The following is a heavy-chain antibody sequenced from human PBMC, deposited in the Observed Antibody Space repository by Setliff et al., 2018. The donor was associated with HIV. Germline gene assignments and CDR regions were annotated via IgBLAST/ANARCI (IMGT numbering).Heavy chain of an antibody. J-gene: IGHJ5*02. CDR1: GGSISNSRYY. D-gene: IGHD3-22*01. V-gene: IGHV4-39*01. CDR3: ASRVYYYDSSGYLREEGFDP. Sequence: SETLSLTCTVSGGSISNSRYYWRWIRQPPVKGLEWIGSIYSSGSTYYNPSLKSRVTISVDTSKNQFSLKLSSVTAADAAVNYCASRVYYYDSSGYLREEGFDPWGQGTLVTVSS. CDR2: IYSSGST.